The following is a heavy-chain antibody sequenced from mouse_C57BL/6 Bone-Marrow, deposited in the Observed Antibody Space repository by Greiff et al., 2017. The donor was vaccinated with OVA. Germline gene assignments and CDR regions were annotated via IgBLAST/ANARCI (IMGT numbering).Heavy chain of an antibody. J-gene: IGHJ4*01. CDR1: GYSFTDYN. CDR3: ARSLYYGSSYGAMDY. V-gene: IGHV1-39*01. Sequence: EVKLMESGPELVKPGASVKISCKASGYSFTDYNMNWVKQSNGKSLEWIGVINPNYGTTSYNQKFKGKATLTVDQSSSTAYMQLNSLTSEDSAVYYCARSLYYGSSYGAMDYWGQGTSVTVSS. D-gene: IGHD1-1*01. CDR2: INPNYGTT.